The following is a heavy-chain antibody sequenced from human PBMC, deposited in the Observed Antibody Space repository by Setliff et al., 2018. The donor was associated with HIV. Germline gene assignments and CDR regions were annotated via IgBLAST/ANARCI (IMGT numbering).Heavy chain of an antibody. D-gene: IGHD2-2*03. CDR3: ARDPYGYCTTTTCYVPGY. J-gene: IGHJ4*02. CDR2: IIPIFDTA. V-gene: IGHV1-69*13. Sequence: SVKVSCKASGGTFSSSAISWVRQAPGQGLEWMGGIIPIFDTANYAQKFQGRVTITADESTSTAYMELSSLRSEETAIYYCARDPYGYCTTTTCYVPGYWGQGTLVTAPQ. CDR1: GGTFSSSA.